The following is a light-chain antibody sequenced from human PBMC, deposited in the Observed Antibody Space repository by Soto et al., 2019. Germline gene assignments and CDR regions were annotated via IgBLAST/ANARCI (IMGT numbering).Light chain of an antibody. CDR3: QQLNTYPFT. CDR1: QSISSW. J-gene: IGKJ5*01. V-gene: IGKV1-5*01. CDR2: DAS. Sequence: DIQMTQSPSTLSASVGAGVTITCRASQSISSWLAWYQQKPGKAPKLLIYDASSLESGVPSRFSGSGSGTECILTISSLQPEDFTTYYCQQLNTYPFTLGQGTRLEIK.